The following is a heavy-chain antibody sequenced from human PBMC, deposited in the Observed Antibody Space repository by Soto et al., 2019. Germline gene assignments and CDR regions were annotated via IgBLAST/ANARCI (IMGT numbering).Heavy chain of an antibody. CDR3: AAGYSSGWSFDY. J-gene: IGHJ4*02. CDR1: GVSFTSYT. D-gene: IGHD6-19*01. CDR2: IIPILGRA. Sequence: QVQLVQSGAEVKKPGSSVKVSCKASGVSFTSYTISWVRQAAGQGLEWMGRIIPILGRANYAQKFQGRVTITADKYKSTAYMELSSLRSEDTAVYYCAAGYSSGWSFDYWGQATVVPVSP. V-gene: IGHV1-69*02.